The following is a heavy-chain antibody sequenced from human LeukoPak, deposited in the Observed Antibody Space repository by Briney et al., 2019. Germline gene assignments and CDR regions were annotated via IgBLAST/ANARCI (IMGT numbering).Heavy chain of an antibody. J-gene: IGHJ4*02. CDR1: GFTFGKYW. CDR2: IKLDGSEK. CDR3: AGDQYDTWSRRGNFDS. V-gene: IGHV3-7*03. D-gene: IGHD3-3*01. Sequence: GGSLRLSCVASGFTFGKYWMSWVSQAPGKGLEWVANIKLDGSEKNYVDSVKGRFTISRDNTKNSLYLQMNSLRVEDTAVFYCAGDQYDTWSRRGNFDSWGQGTLVIVSS.